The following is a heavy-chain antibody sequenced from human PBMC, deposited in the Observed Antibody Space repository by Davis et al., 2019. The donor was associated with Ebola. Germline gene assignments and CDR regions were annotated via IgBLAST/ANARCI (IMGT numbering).Heavy chain of an antibody. J-gene: IGHJ5*02. Sequence: AASVKVSCKASGYTFNSHDINWVRQATGQGLEWMGWMNPNSGNTGYAQKFQGRVTMTRNTSITTAYMEVSSLTSEDTAVYYCATAFDRRHYGSWFDPWGQGTPVTVSS. D-gene: IGHD4-17*01. CDR2: MNPNSGNT. CDR3: ATAFDRRHYGSWFDP. CDR1: GYTFNSHD. V-gene: IGHV1-8*02.